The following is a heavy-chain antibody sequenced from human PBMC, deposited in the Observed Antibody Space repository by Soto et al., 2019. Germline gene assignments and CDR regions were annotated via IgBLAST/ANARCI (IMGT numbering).Heavy chain of an antibody. V-gene: IGHV6-1*01. D-gene: IGHD3-16*02. CDR2: TYYRSKWYN. Sequence: QVQLQQSGPGLVKPSQTLSLTCAISGDSVSSNSAAWNWIRQSPSRGLEWLGRTYYRSKWYNDYAVSVKSRITINPDTSKNQFSLQLNSVTPEDTAVYYCARDWWSSDYVWGTYPQYNWFDPWGQGTLLTVSS. CDR3: ARDWWSSDYVWGTYPQYNWFDP. J-gene: IGHJ5*02. CDR1: GDSVSSNSAA.